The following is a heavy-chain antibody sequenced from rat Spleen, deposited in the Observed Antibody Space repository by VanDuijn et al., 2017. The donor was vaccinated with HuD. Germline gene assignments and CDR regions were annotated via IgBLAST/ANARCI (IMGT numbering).Heavy chain of an antibody. CDR2: IWTGGTT. D-gene: IGHD1-11*01. V-gene: IGHV2-4*01. J-gene: IGHJ2*01. Sequence: QVQLKESGPGLVQPSQTLSLTCTVSGFSLTNYGVSWVRQPPGKGLEWIGAIWTGGTTAYNSLLKSRLSISRDTSKSQVFLKNNSLQTEDTATYYCARHAPTEGIVKSFDYWGQGVMVTVSS. CDR1: GFSLTNYG. CDR3: ARHAPTEGIVKSFDY.